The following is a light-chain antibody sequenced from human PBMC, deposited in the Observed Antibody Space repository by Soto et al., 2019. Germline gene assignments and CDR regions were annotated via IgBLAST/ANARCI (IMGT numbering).Light chain of an antibody. V-gene: IGKV3-11*01. CDR2: DAS. J-gene: IGKJ5*01. Sequence: EIMLAQSPATLSLYPREIATLSCRASQSVSSYLAGYQQKPGQAPRLLIYDASNRATGIPARFSGSGSGTDFTLTISSLEPEDFAVYYCQQRCNGPPITFGQGTRLEI. CDR3: QQRCNGPPIT. CDR1: QSVSSY.